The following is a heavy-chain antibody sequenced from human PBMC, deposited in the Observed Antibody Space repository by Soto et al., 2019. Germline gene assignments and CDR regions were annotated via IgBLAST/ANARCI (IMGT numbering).Heavy chain of an antibody. D-gene: IGHD1-26*01. CDR3: ASRGRHG. J-gene: IGHJ6*02. CDR1: GFTFSDSW. V-gene: IGHV3-7*01. Sequence: PGGSRRFSCAASGFTFSDSWMDWVRQGPGKGPEWVANIKEDGSQKNYVYSVKGRFTISRDNAKNSLYIQMNSLRAEETAVYYSASRGRHGWVHATAVTVSS. CDR2: IKEDGSQK.